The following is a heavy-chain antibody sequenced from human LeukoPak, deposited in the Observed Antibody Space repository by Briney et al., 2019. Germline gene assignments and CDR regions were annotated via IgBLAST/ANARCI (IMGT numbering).Heavy chain of an antibody. V-gene: IGHV4-59*01. D-gene: IGHD2-8*02. CDR1: GGSISSYY. CDR2: IYYRGST. CDR3: AREAEAKYCNYVVF. Sequence: PSETLSLTCTVSGGSISSYYWSWIRQPPAKGLEGIGYIYYRGSTNYNPSLKSRVTISVDTSKNQFSLKLSSVTAADTAVSYFAREAEAKYCNYVVFWGQGTLVTVSS. J-gene: IGHJ4*02.